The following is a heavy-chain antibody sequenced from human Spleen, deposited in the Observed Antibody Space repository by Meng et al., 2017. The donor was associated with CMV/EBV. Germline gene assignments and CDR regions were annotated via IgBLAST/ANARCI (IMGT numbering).Heavy chain of an antibody. CDR3: ARDGWLQFPDYFDY. CDR2: IKQDGSEK. Sequence: GGSLRLSCAASGFTFSDYWMTWVRQAPGKGLQWVANIKQDGSEKYYVDSVKGRFTISRDNAKKSVYLQMNNLRAEDTAVYYCARDGWLQFPDYFDYWGQGTLVTVSS. CDR1: GFTFSDYW. V-gene: IGHV3-7*01. J-gene: IGHJ4*02. D-gene: IGHD5-24*01.